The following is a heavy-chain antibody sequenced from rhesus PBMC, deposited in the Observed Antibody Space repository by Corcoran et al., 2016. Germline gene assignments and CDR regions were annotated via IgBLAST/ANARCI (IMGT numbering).Heavy chain of an antibody. Sequence: EVQLVQSGVEVKRPGESLKIPCKTSGYTFTSYWISWVRQMPGKGLEWRGAIDPGDSETRYSPAFQGQVTISVDKSISTAYLQWSSLKASDSARYYCAKGQSLNFDYWGQGVLVTVSS. CDR2: IDPGDSET. CDR1: GYTFTSYW. CDR3: AKGQSLNFDY. V-gene: IGHV5-2*01. J-gene: IGHJ4*01. D-gene: IGHD2-39*01.